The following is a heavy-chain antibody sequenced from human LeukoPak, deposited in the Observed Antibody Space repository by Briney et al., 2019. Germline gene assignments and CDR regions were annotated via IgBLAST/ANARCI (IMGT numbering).Heavy chain of an antibody. Sequence: ASVKVSCKASGYTFTDYYMHWVRQAPGQGLEWMGWINPNSGGTNYAQKFQGRVTMTRDTSIGTAYMELGRLRADDTAVYYCARASYYYDSSGYPGYYFDYWGQGTLVTVSS. J-gene: IGHJ4*02. V-gene: IGHV1-2*02. CDR1: GYTFTDYY. CDR3: ARASYYYDSSGYPGYYFDY. D-gene: IGHD3-22*01. CDR2: INPNSGGT.